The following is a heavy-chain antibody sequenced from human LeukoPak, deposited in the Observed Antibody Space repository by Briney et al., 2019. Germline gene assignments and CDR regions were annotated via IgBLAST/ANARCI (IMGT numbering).Heavy chain of an antibody. J-gene: IGHJ4*02. D-gene: IGHD1-26*01. V-gene: IGHV3-74*01. Sequence: GGSLRLSCAASGFTFSSYWMHWVRQAPGKGLVWVSRINSDGSSTIYEDSVKGRFTISRDNAKNTLYLQMNSLRAEDTAVYYCARDPSGSYYRSEYYFDYWGQGTLVTVSS. CDR3: ARDPSGSYYRSEYYFDY. CDR1: GFTFSSYW. CDR2: INSDGSST.